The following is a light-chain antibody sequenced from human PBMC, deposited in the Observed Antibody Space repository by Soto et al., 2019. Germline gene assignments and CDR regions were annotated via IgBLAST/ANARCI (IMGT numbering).Light chain of an antibody. CDR3: SSYTSSSTLPYV. Sequence: QSVLTQPASVSGSPGQSITISCTGTSSDVGGYNYVSWYQQHPGKAPKLMIYDVSNRPSGVSNRFSGSKSGNTASLTISGLQAEDVADYYCSSYTSSSTLPYVFGTGTKLTVL. CDR1: SSDVGGYNY. J-gene: IGLJ1*01. CDR2: DVS. V-gene: IGLV2-14*01.